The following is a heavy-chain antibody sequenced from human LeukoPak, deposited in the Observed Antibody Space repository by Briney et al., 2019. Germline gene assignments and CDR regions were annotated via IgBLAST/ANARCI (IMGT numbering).Heavy chain of an antibody. CDR1: GFTFSSYE. CDR2: ISSSGSTI. CDR3: ARGNWNDVASWYYFDY. J-gene: IGHJ4*02. D-gene: IGHD1-1*01. V-gene: IGHV3-48*03. Sequence: QPGGSLRLSCAASGFTFSSYEMTWVRQAPGKGLEWVSYISSSGSTIYYADSVKGRFTISRDNAKNSLYLQMNSLRAEDTAVYYCARGNWNDVASWYYFDYWGQGTLVTVSS.